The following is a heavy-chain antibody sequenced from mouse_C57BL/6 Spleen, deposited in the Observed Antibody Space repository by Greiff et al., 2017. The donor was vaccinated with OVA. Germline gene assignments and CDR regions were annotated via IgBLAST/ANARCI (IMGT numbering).Heavy chain of an antibody. CDR1: GFTFSDYG. Sequence: EVKLQESGGGLVKPGGSLKLSCAASGFTFSDYGMHWVRQAPEKGLEWVAYISSGSSTIYYADTVKGRFTISRDNAKNTLFLQMTSLRSEDTAMYYCARSGWLLNFDYWGQGTTLTVSS. J-gene: IGHJ2*01. CDR2: ISSGSSTI. CDR3: ARSGWLLNFDY. D-gene: IGHD2-3*01. V-gene: IGHV5-17*01.